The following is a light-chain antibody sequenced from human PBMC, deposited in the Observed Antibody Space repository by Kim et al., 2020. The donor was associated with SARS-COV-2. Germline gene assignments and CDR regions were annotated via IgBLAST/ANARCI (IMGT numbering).Light chain of an antibody. V-gene: IGKV3-11*01. J-gene: IGKJ4*01. CDR3: QQRGNWLPALT. Sequence: PGEGSTTSCRTRHNVGSSLAWYQKTPGQAPRLLIYDAAIRAASIPHRFSGSRSGTHFTLTSGSLAPEDFAVYYFQQRGNWLPALTFGGGTKVDI. CDR1: HNVGSS. CDR2: DAA.